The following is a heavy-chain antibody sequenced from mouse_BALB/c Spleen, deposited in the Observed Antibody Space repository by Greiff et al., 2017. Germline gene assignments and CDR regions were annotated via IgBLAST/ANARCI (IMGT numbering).Heavy chain of an antibody. Sequence: EVKLVESGGGLVQPGGSRKLSCAASGFTFSSFGMHWVRQAPEKGLEWVAYISSGSSTIYYADTVKGRFTISRDNAKNNLYLQMSSLKSEDTAMYYCARGTYYYGSNPFAYWGQGTLVTVSA. CDR3: ARGTYYYGSNPFAY. CDR1: GFTFSSFG. CDR2: ISSGSSTI. V-gene: IGHV5-17*03. J-gene: IGHJ3*01. D-gene: IGHD1-1*01.